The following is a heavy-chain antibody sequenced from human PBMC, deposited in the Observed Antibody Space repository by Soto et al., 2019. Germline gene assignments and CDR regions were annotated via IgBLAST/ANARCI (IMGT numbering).Heavy chain of an antibody. CDR2: INAATGAT. CDR3: ARDSSWADY. CDR1: GYTFTTSA. D-gene: IGHD6-13*01. V-gene: IGHV1-3*01. J-gene: IGHJ4*02. Sequence: QVPLVQSGAEVKKPGASVKVSCKATGYTFTTSAMHWVRQAPGQRLEWMGWINAATGATKYSQKFQGRVTISSDTSASTAFMDLSSLRYEDTAVYFCARDSSWADYWGQGTLVTVSS.